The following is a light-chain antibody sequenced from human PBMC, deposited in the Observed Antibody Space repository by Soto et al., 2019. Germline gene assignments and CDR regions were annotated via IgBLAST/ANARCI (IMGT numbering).Light chain of an antibody. CDR1: QSVSSY. J-gene: IGKJ5*01. Sequence: EIVLTQSPGTLSLSPGERATLSCRASQSVSSYLAWYQQKPGQAXRLPIYDASNRATGIPARFSGSGSGTDFTLTISSLEPEDFAVXXXXXXXXXPXXTFGQGTRLEIK. CDR2: DAS. CDR3: XXXXXXPXXT. V-gene: IGKV3-11*01.